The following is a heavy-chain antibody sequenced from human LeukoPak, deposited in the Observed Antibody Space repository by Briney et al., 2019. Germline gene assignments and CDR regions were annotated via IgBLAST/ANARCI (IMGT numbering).Heavy chain of an antibody. CDR2: ISWNSGSI. CDR1: GFTFDDYA. V-gene: IGHV3-9*01. D-gene: IGHD3-10*01. CDR3: AKAGSSLPDFDY. Sequence: QPGRSLRLSCAASGFTFDDYAMHWVRQAPGKGLEWVSGISWNSGSIGYADSVKGRFTISRDNAKNSLYLQMNSLRAEDTALYYCAKAGSSLPDFDYWGQGTLVTVSS. J-gene: IGHJ4*02.